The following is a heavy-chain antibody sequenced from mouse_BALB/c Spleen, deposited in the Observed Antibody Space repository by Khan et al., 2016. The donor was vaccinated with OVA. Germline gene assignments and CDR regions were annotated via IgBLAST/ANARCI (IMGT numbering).Heavy chain of an antibody. Sequence: QVQLKESGPGLVAPSQSLSITCTVSGLSLTNYGISWIRQPPGKGLEWLGVIWGDGSTNYHSALISRLSINKDKSKSQGFLNLNSLQTDDTATYYCAIIYYGYDWFTYWGQGTLVTVSA. CDR2: IWGDGST. D-gene: IGHD2-2*01. V-gene: IGHV2-3*01. CDR1: GLSLTNYG. J-gene: IGHJ3*01. CDR3: AIIYYGYDWFTY.